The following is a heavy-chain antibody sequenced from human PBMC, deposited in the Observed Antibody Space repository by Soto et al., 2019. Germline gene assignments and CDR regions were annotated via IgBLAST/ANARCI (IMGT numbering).Heavy chain of an antibody. D-gene: IGHD2-2*01. J-gene: IGHJ6*03. CDR3: ARGGPYQLRGFYYMDV. CDR2: MNPNSGNT. V-gene: IGHV1-8*01. Sequence: ASVKVSCKASGYTFTSYDINWVRQATGQGLERMGWMNPNSGNTGYAQKFQGRVTMTRNTSISTAYMELSSLRSEDTAVYYCARGGPYQLRGFYYMDVWGKGTTVTVSS. CDR1: GYTFTSYD.